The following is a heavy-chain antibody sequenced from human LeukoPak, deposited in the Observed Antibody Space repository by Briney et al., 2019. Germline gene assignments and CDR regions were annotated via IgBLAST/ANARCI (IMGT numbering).Heavy chain of an antibody. CDR2: INNSGDST. Sequence: PGGSLRLSCAASGFSFSSYAMHWVRQAPGKGLEWVSSINNSGDSTYNADSVKGRFTVSRDNSKNTLYLQVNSLRAEDTAVYYCANGRDSAVDYWGQGTLVTVSS. CDR1: GFSFSSYA. D-gene: IGHD3-10*01. CDR3: ANGRDSAVDY. V-gene: IGHV3-23*01. J-gene: IGHJ4*02.